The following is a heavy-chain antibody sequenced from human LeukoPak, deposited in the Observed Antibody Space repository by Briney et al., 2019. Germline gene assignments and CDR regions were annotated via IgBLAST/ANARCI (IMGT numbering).Heavy chain of an antibody. V-gene: IGHV3-48*03. CDR3: ARDFRGDYVSYSYYYGMDV. CDR1: GFTFSSYE. D-gene: IGHD4-17*01. CDR2: ISRSGSPI. J-gene: IGHJ6*02. Sequence: GGSLRLSCAASGFTFSSYEMNWVRQAPGKGLEWVSYISRSGSPIYYADSVKGRFTISRDDSKSSLYLQMNSLKAEDTAVYYCARDFRGDYVSYSYYYGMDVWGQGTTVTVSS.